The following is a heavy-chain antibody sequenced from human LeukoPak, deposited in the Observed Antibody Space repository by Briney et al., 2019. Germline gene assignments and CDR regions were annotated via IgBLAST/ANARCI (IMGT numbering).Heavy chain of an antibody. J-gene: IGHJ4*02. Sequence: GGSLILSCAASGFTFSSYSMNWVRQAPGKGLYCVSSISSSSSYIYYADSVKGRFTISRDNAKNSLYLQMNSLRAEDTAVYYCARDSELVTHEYLFDYWGQGTLVTVSS. V-gene: IGHV3-21*01. D-gene: IGHD6-13*01. CDR3: ARDSELVTHEYLFDY. CDR1: GFTFSSYS. CDR2: ISSSSSYI.